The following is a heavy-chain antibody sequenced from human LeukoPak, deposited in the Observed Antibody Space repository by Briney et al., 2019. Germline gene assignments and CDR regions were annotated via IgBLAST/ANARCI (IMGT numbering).Heavy chain of an antibody. CDR3: ARDLGDSSGYYLIDY. D-gene: IGHD3-22*01. CDR2: IIPILGIA. Sequence: SAKVSCKASGGTFSSYAISWVRQAPGQGLEWMGRIIPILGIANYAQKFQGRVTITADKSTSTAYMELSSLRSEDTAVYYCARDLGDSSGYYLIDYWGQGTLVTVSS. J-gene: IGHJ4*02. V-gene: IGHV1-69*04. CDR1: GGTFSSYA.